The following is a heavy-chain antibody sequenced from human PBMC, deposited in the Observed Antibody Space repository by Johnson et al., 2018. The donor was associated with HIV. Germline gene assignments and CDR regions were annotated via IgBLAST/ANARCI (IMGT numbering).Heavy chain of an antibody. J-gene: IGHJ3*02. CDR3: ARGLIIQLWLQAAFDI. CDR2: ISSSGSTI. Sequence: VQLMESGGGVVQPGRSLRLSCAASGFTFSSYAMHWVRQAPGKGLEWVSYISSSGSTIYYADSVKGRFTISRENAKNSLYLQMNSLRAEDTAVYYCARGLIIQLWLQAAFDIWGQGTMVTVSS. D-gene: IGHD5-18*01. V-gene: IGHV3-48*01. CDR1: GFTFSSYA.